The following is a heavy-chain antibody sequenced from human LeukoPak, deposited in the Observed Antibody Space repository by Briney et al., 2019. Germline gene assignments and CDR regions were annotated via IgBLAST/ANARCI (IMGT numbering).Heavy chain of an antibody. CDR1: GFTFSGYS. V-gene: IGHV3-74*01. J-gene: IGHJ4*02. CDR2: IKSDGSSA. Sequence: GGSLRLSCAASGFTFSGYSMHWVRQAPGKGLVWVSRIKSDGSSAFYADSVEGRFIISRDNAKDTLYLQMNSLRAEDTAVYYCVRGYYDSRGDYWGQGTLVTVSS. CDR3: VRGYYDSRGDY. D-gene: IGHD3-22*01.